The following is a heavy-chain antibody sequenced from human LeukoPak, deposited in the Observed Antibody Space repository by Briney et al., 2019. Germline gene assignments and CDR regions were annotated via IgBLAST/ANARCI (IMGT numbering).Heavy chain of an antibody. Sequence: SGTLSLTCAVSGVSISSSNWWSWVRQPPGKGLEWIGEIYHSGSTNYNPSLRSRVTISVDKSKNQFSLKLSSVTAADTAVYYCATQIQEDAFDIWGQGTMVTVSS. CDR1: GVSISSSNW. CDR2: IYHSGST. D-gene: IGHD5-18*01. V-gene: IGHV4-4*02. J-gene: IGHJ3*02. CDR3: ATQIQEDAFDI.